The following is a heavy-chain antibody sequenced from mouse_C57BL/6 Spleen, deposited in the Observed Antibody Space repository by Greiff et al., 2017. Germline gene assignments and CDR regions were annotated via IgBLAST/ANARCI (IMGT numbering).Heavy chain of an antibody. CDR1: GFNFKNTY. J-gene: IGHJ4*01. CDR2: IDPAYGNT. Sequence: EVQLQQSVAELVRPGASVKLSCTASGFNFKNTYMHWVKQRPEHGLEWIGRIDPAYGNTKYATKFQGKATITADTSSNTAYLQLSSLTSEDTAIYYCASSSYAMDYWGQGTSVTVSS. D-gene: IGHD1-1*01. CDR3: ASSSYAMDY. V-gene: IGHV14-3*01.